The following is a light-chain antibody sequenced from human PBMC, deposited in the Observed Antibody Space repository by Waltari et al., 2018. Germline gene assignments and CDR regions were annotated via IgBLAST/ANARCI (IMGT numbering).Light chain of an antibody. V-gene: IGLV2-14*03. CDR1: SSHVGGYKY. Sequence: QSALTQPASVSGSPGQSITISCTGTSSHVGGYKYVPWDQQHPDKAPKLMLYDVNNRPSGVSNRFSGSKSGNTASLTISSLQAEDEADYYCSSYTSSTIPVFGTGTKVTVL. J-gene: IGLJ1*01. CDR3: SSYTSSTIPV. CDR2: DVN.